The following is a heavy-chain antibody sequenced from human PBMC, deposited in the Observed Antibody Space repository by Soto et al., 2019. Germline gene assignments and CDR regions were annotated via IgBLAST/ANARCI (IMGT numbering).Heavy chain of an antibody. D-gene: IGHD4-17*01. V-gene: IGHV3-23*01. Sequence: GGSLRLSCAASGFSFSSYAMSWVRQAPGKGLEWVSAISGSGDSTRYADSVQGRFTISRDTSKHTLYLQMNSLRAEDTAVYYCAKFYYGDYSYYYYGMDVWGQGTTVTVSS. CDR2: ISGSGDST. CDR1: GFSFSSYA. CDR3: AKFYYGDYSYYYYGMDV. J-gene: IGHJ6*02.